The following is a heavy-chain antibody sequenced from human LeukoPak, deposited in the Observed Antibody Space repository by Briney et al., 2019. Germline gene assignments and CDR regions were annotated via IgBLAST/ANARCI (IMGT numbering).Heavy chain of an antibody. J-gene: IGHJ6*03. V-gene: IGHV3-49*03. Sequence: GGSLRLSCTASGFTFDDYAMSWLRQAPGKGLEWVGFIRSKAYSGTTEYAASVKGRFTISRDDSKSIAYLQMNSLKTEDTAVYYCTRAQYYDFWSGYYMDVWGKGTTVTVSS. CDR2: IRSKAYSGTT. CDR1: GFTFDDYA. D-gene: IGHD3-3*01. CDR3: TRAQYYDFWSGYYMDV.